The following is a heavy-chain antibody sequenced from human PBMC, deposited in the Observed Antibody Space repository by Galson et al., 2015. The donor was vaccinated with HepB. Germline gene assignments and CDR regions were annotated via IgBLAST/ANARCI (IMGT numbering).Heavy chain of an antibody. V-gene: IGHV3-74*01. CDR3: AREGRRTGEVTKAFDM. CDR2: INSDGSST. J-gene: IGHJ3*02. CDR1: GFTNYW. D-gene: IGHD7-27*01. Sequence: SLRLSCAASGFTNYWMHWVRQAPGRGLVWVSRINSDGSSTSYADSVKGRFTIPRDNAKNTLYLQMNSLRDEDTAVYYCAREGRRTGEVTKAFDMWVQGTMVTVSS.